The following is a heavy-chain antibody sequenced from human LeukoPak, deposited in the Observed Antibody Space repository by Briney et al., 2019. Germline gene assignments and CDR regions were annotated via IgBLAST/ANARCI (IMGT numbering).Heavy chain of an antibody. V-gene: IGHV4-39*01. Sequence: SETLSLTCTVSGGSISSSSYYWGWIRQPPGKGLEWIGSIYYTGSTNYNPSLKSRVSISLDTSKNQFSLKLSSVTAADTAVYYCARIAAARYYYYMDVWGKGTTVTVSS. CDR1: GGSISSSSYY. CDR2: IYYTGST. CDR3: ARIAAARYYYYMDV. D-gene: IGHD6-13*01. J-gene: IGHJ6*03.